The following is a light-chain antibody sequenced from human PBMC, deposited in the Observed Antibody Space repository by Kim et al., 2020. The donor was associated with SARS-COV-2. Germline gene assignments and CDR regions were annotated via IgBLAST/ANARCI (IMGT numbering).Light chain of an antibody. V-gene: IGLV3-27*01. Sequence: SYELTQPSSVSVSPGQTARITCSGDVLAKKNARWIQQKPGQAPVLVIYKDSERPSGIPERFSGSNSGTTVTLTISGAQVEDEADYYCYSAADNNLWVFGGGTQLTVL. J-gene: IGLJ3*02. CDR2: KDS. CDR3: YSAADNNLWV. CDR1: VLAKKN.